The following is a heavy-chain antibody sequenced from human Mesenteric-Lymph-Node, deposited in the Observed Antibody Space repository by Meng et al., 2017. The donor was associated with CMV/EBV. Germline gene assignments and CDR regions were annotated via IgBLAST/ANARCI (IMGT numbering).Heavy chain of an antibody. V-gene: IGHV3-30-3*01. Sequence: GESLKISCAASGFTFSSYAMHWVRQAPGKGLEWVAVISYDGSNKYYADSVKGRFTISRDNSKNTLYLQMNSLRAEDTAVYYCARISIFGVVTTSYYYYYGMDVWGQGTTVTVSS. CDR1: GFTFSSYA. D-gene: IGHD3-3*01. CDR2: ISYDGSNK. CDR3: ARISIFGVVTTSYYYYYGMDV. J-gene: IGHJ6*02.